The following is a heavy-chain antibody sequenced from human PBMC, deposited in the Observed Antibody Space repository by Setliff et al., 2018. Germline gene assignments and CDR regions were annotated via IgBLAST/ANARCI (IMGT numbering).Heavy chain of an antibody. CDR3: ARGTAMDH. D-gene: IGHD5-18*01. CDR1: GLTFSTYW. Sequence: GASLKISCAASGLTFSTYWMNWVRQAPGKGLEWVANINHAGSDKYYVDSVKGRFTISRDNAKNSLYLQMNSLRAEDTAVYYCARGTAMDHWGQGTLVTVSS. J-gene: IGHJ4*02. V-gene: IGHV3-7*03. CDR2: INHAGSDK.